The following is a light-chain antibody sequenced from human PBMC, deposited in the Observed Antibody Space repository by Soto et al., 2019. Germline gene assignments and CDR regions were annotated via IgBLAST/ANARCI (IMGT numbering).Light chain of an antibody. Sequence: DIQMTQSPSSLSASVGDTVTITCRASQGIIDYLAWYQQRPGKVPKLLIYAASTLQTGVPSRFRGSRAGTDFTLTISSLQREDVATYYCQKYDSAPQTFGQGNKVEIK. CDR2: AAS. CDR1: QGIIDY. J-gene: IGKJ1*01. V-gene: IGKV1-27*01. CDR3: QKYDSAPQT.